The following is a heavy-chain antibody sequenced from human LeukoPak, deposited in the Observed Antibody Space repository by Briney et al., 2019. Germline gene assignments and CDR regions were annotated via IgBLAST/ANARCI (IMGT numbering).Heavy chain of an antibody. D-gene: IGHD3-10*01. J-gene: IGHJ5*02. Sequence: SETLSLTCTVSGYSISSGYYWGWIRQPPGKGLEWIGSIYHSGSTYYNPSLKSRVTISVDTSKNQFSLKLSSVTAADTAVYYCARTVLLWFGERGPTNWFDPWGQGTLVTVSS. CDR3: ARTVLLWFGERGPTNWFDP. V-gene: IGHV4-38-2*02. CDR2: IYHSGST. CDR1: GYSISSGYY.